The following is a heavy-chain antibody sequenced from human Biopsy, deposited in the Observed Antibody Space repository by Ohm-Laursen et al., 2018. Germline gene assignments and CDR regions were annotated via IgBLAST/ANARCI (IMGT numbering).Heavy chain of an antibody. V-gene: IGHV1-8*02. J-gene: IGHJ5*02. Sequence: ASVKVSCKASGYTFSGYYMHWVRQAPGQGLEWMGWMNPNSGNTDSAQKFQGRVTMTSNTSISTAYMELSSLGSDDTAVYYCARMECYDGNINPSWFDPWGQGTLVTVSS. CDR3: ARMECYDGNINPSWFDP. CDR1: GYTFSGYY. D-gene: IGHD2-2*01. CDR2: MNPNSGNT.